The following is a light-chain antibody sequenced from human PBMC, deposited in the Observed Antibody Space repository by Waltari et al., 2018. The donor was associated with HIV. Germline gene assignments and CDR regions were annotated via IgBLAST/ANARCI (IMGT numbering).Light chain of an antibody. V-gene: IGKV1-33*01. CDR1: QHIATN. J-gene: IGKJ4*01. CDR3: LQYDDLPLT. Sequence: DIQMTQSPSSLSASVGDRVTITCQASQHIATNLNWFQQKPGKAPKLLIYDVSKLETGVPSRFTGGGSGATFTFTITILRPEDIATYYCLQYDDLPLTFGGGTKVELK. CDR2: DVS.